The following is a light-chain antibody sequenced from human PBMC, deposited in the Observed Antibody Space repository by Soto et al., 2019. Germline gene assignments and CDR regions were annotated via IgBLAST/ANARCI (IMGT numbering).Light chain of an antibody. CDR2: GAS. CDR1: QSVSSN. CDR3: QQYNNWLWT. J-gene: IGKJ1*01. V-gene: IGKV3-15*01. Sequence: EIVMTQSPASLSVSPGERATLSCRASQSVSSNLAWYQQNPGQAPRLLIYGASTRATGITARFSGSGSGTEFTLIISSLQSEEFAVYYCQQYNNWLWTFGQGTKVEIK.